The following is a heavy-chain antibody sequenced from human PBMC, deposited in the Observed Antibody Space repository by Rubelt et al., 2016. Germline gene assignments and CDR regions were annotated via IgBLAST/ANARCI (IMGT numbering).Heavy chain of an antibody. J-gene: IGHJ1*01. Sequence: EVQLVESGGGLVQPGGSLRLSCAASGFSFSVFALSWVRQAPGKGLEWVASIKEDGSDKYYVDSFMGRFTISRANAQNSLDLKMDSPRTEETAVYYCARYRQLEDWGQGTLVTVSS. CDR2: IKEDGSDK. V-gene: IGHV3-7*01. CDR3: ARYRQLED. CDR1: GFSFSVFA. D-gene: IGHD1-1*01.